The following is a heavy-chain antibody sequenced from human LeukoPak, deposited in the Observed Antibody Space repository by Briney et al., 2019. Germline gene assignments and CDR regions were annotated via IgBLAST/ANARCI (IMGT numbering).Heavy chain of an antibody. Sequence: GRSLRLSCAASGFTFSKAWMSWVRQTPGKGLEWVGRIKRRTDGGTTDYAAPVKGRFTISRDDSKNTLYLQMNSLKTEDTAVYYCTADGYREVATIGYWFFDLWGRGTLVTVSS. D-gene: IGHD5-12*01. J-gene: IGHJ2*01. CDR2: IKRRTDGGTT. V-gene: IGHV3-15*01. CDR3: TADGYREVATIGYWFFDL. CDR1: GFTFSKAW.